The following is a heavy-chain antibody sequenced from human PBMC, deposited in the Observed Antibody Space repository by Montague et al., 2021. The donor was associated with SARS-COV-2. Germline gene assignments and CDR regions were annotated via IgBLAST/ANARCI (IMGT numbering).Heavy chain of an antibody. V-gene: IGHV4-59*01. J-gene: IGHJ5*02. CDR2: IYYRGST. Sequence: SETLSLTCTVSNGSINSYYWSWVRQPPGKRLEWIGYIYYRGSTNYNPSLESRVTMSIDTSKNQFSLKLRSVTAADTAVYFCAREDLHNWFDPWGQGTLVIVSS. CDR1: NGSINSYY. CDR3: AREDLHNWFDP.